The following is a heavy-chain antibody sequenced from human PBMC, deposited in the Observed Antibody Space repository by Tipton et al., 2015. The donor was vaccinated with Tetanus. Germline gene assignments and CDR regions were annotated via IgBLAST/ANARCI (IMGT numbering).Heavy chain of an antibody. Sequence: GLVKPSETLSLTCTVSGASIGSISYYWSWIRQPPGKGLEWIGYIYYSGSTFYNPSLKSRVTISVDTSNNQFSLRLSSVTAADTAVYYCARDQGGGRVARLNWFGPWGQGTLVTVSS. CDR2: IYYSGST. CDR1: GASIGSISYY. D-gene: IGHD3-16*01. J-gene: IGHJ5*02. CDR3: ARDQGGGRVARLNWFGP. V-gene: IGHV4-31*03.